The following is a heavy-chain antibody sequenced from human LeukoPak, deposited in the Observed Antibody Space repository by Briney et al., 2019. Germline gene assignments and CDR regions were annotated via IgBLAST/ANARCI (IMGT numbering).Heavy chain of an antibody. V-gene: IGHV3-23*01. Sequence: GGSLRLSCAASGFTFSSYAMDWVRQAPGKGLEWVSYISGSGGSTYYADSVKGRFTISRDNSKNTLYLQMNSLRAEDTAVYYCAKDRKPYGSGSYYDYWGQGTLVTVSS. CDR1: GFTFSSYA. J-gene: IGHJ4*02. CDR2: ISGSGGST. CDR3: AKDRKPYGSGSYYDY. D-gene: IGHD3-10*01.